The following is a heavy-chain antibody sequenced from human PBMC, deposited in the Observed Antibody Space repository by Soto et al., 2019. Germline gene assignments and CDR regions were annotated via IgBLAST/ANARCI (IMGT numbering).Heavy chain of an antibody. D-gene: IGHD3-22*01. V-gene: IGHV5-51*01. Sequence: PVESLKISCNGSGYTFTNYWIDWVRQMPGKGLEWMGIIYPADSDTKYSPSFQGQVTISVDKSISSAYLQWSSLGASDTAMYYCARPYYDHSGILGYWGQGTLVTVSS. CDR3: ARPYYDHSGILGY. J-gene: IGHJ4*02. CDR2: IYPADSDT. CDR1: GYTFTNYW.